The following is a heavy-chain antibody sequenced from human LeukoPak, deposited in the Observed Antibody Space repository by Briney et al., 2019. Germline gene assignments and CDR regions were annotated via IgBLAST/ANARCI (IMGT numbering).Heavy chain of an antibody. V-gene: IGHV4-4*07. CDR3: ARERGYCFDP. CDR1: GDSISSYY. CDR2: IYTSENT. J-gene: IGHJ5*02. D-gene: IGHD2-15*01. Sequence: SETLSLTCTVSGDSISSYYWSWIRQPAGKGLEWIGRIYTSENTNYNPSLKSRVTMSVDRSKNQSSLKLSSVTAADTAVYYCARERGYCFDPWGQGMLVTVSS.